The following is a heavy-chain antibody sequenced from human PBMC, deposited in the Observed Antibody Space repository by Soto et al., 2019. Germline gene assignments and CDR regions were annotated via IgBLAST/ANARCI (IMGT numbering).Heavy chain of an antibody. Sequence: QVQLVESGGGGIQPGTSLSLSCGSSGFTFRSFGMYWVRQAPGKGLEWVAVVSYDGNHKYYADSVKGRFTVSRDNAKNMLYLQMNSLRGEDTAVYYCAKDVGQQLVLNYGMDVWGQGTTVTVSS. J-gene: IGHJ6*02. CDR3: AKDVGQQLVLNYGMDV. CDR2: VSYDGNHK. D-gene: IGHD6-13*01. CDR1: GFTFRSFG. V-gene: IGHV3-30*18.